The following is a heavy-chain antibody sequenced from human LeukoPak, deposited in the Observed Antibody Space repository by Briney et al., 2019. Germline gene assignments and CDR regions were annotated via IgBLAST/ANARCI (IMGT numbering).Heavy chain of an antibody. CDR3: ARGPIWSLLSSSGYDY. Sequence: SETLSLTCTVSGGSISGYYWSWIRQPPGKGLEWIGEINHSGSTNYNPSLKSRVTISVDTSKNQFSLKLSSVTAADTAVYYCARGPIWSLLSSSGYDYWGQGTLVTVSS. CDR2: INHSGST. CDR1: GGSISGYY. D-gene: IGHD3-22*01. J-gene: IGHJ4*02. V-gene: IGHV4-34*01.